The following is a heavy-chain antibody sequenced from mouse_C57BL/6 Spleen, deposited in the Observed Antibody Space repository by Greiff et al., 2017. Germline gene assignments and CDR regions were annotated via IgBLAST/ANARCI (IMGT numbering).Heavy chain of an antibody. V-gene: IGHV5-9*01. CDR1: GFTFSSYT. J-gene: IGHJ2*01. Sequence: EVKLVESGGGLVKPGGSLKLSCAASGFTFSSYTMSWVRQTPAKRLEWVATISGGGGNTYYPDSVKGRFTISRDNAKNTLYLQMSSVRSEDTALYYWARHEDYYGSGAFDYWGQGTTLTVSS. CDR3: ARHEDYYGSGAFDY. CDR2: ISGGGGNT. D-gene: IGHD1-1*01.